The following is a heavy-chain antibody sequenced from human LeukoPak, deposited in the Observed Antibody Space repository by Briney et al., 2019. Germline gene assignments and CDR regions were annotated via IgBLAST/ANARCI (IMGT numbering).Heavy chain of an antibody. D-gene: IGHD5-24*01. CDR1: GFTFSSYA. J-gene: IGHJ4*02. Sequence: GGSLRLSCAASGFTFSSYAMSWVRQAPGKGLEWVSAISGSGGSTYYADSVKGRFTISRDNSKNTLYLQMNSLRAEDTAVYYCAAADGYTGGVFDYWGQGTLVTVSS. V-gene: IGHV3-23*01. CDR2: ISGSGGST. CDR3: AAADGYTGGVFDY.